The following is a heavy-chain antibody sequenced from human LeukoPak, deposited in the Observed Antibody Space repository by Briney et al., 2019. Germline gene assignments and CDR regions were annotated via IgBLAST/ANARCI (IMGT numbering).Heavy chain of an antibody. CDR2: IRYDGSNK. Sequence: GGSLRLSCAASGFIFNTYVMHWVRQAPGKGLEWLAFIRYDGSNKNYADSVKGRFTISRDNAKKSLYLQMNSLRADDTAVYFCAREGGGSYGNAFDVWGQGTMVTVSS. CDR3: AREGGGSYGNAFDV. J-gene: IGHJ3*01. D-gene: IGHD5-18*01. CDR1: GFIFNTYV. V-gene: IGHV3-30*02.